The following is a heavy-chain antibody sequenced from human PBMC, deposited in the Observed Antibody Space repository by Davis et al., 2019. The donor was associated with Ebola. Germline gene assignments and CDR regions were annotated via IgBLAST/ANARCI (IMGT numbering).Heavy chain of an antibody. J-gene: IGHJ4*02. CDR1: GFTFSTYS. Sequence: GESLKISCAASGFTFSTYSMSWVRQAPGKGLEWVSSISSDSDYIYYADSAKGRFTISRDNAKNSLYLQMNSLRAEDTAVYYCARVLYSGSPHGTFWGQGTLVTVSS. CDR2: ISSDSDYI. V-gene: IGHV3-21*01. D-gene: IGHD1-26*01. CDR3: ARVLYSGSPHGTF.